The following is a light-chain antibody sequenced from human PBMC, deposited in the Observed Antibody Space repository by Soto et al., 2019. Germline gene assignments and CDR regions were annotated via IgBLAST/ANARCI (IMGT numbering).Light chain of an antibody. CDR3: QQRNVWPPRT. Sequence: IGLTHCTGTLSLSPGERLTLSCRASQSFGSRYLAWYQQNPGQAPRILXXADXTRATGIPDRFSGSGSGKDFTLTISRLEPEDFAVYYCQQRNVWPPRTFGQGTRLEI. J-gene: IGKJ5*01. CDR2: ADX. CDR1: QSFGSRY. V-gene: IGKV3D-20*02.